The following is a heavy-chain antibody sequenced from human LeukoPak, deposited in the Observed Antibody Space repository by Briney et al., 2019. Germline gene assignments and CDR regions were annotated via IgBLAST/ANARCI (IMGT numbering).Heavy chain of an antibody. D-gene: IGHD6-19*01. CDR2: IYHSGST. V-gene: IGHV4-4*02. CDR3: ARVKSVASEPFDY. Sequence: SGTLSLTCAVSGGSISSSNWWSWVRQPPGKGLEWIGEIYHSGSTNYNPSLKSRVTISVDKSKNQFSLKLSSVTAADTAVYYCARVKSVASEPFDYWGQGTLVTVSS. CDR1: GGSISSSNW. J-gene: IGHJ4*02.